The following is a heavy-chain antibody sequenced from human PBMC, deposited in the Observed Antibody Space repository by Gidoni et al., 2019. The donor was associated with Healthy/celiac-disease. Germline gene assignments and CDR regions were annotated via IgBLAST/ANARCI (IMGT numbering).Heavy chain of an antibody. CDR3: ARAVEYSSSLNIHAWGWFDP. D-gene: IGHD6-6*01. CDR2: IYTSGST. V-gene: IGHV4-61*02. Sequence: QVKLQESGPGLVNPSQTLSLTCTVSGGSISSGSYYWSWIRQPAGKGLEWIGRIYTSGSTNYNPSLKSRVTISVDTSKNQFSLKLSSVTAADTAVYYCARAVEYSSSLNIHAWGWFDPWGQGTLVTVSS. CDR1: GGSISSGSYY. J-gene: IGHJ5*02.